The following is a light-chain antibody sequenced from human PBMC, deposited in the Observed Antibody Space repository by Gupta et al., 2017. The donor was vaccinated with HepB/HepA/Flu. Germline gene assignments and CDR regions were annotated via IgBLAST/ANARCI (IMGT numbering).Light chain of an antibody. Sequence: SYERTQSPSVSVSPGQTASITCSGDKLGDKYACWYQQKPGQYHVLVIYQESKRLSGIPERFSGSNSGNTATLTIRGTQAMDEADYYCQAWDSSAVVFGGGTKLTVL. J-gene: IGLJ2*01. CDR3: QAWDSSAVV. V-gene: IGLV3-1*01. CDR1: KLGDKY. CDR2: QES.